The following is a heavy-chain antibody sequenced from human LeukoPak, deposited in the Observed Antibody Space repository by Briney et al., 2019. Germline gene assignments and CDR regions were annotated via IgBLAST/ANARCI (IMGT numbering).Heavy chain of an antibody. CDR2: IYSSGST. CDR1: GASISGSGYY. D-gene: IGHD1-26*01. J-gene: IGHJ4*02. V-gene: IGHV4-39*01. Sequence: SETLSLTCTVSGASISGSGYYWGWIRQPPGKGLEWIGSIYSSGSTYYNASLQSRVTISIETSKNQISLRLNSVTAADTAMYYCAKSGGYGLIDYWGRGTLVTVSS. CDR3: AKSGGYGLIDY.